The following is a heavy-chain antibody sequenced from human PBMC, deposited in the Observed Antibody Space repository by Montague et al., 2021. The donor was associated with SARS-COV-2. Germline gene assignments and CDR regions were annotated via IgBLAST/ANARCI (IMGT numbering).Heavy chain of an antibody. CDR1: GGSFSGHS. D-gene: IGHD3-22*01. J-gene: IGHJ4*02. Sequence: SETLSLTGAVYGGSFSGHSWTWIRQPPGKGLEWIGEINHSGGTXXXPSXXXRVTISVDTSKNQFSLKLSSLTAADTAVYYCARGLTDVTVILVFVGASLYFDSWGQGALVTVFS. V-gene: IGHV4-34*01. CDR3: ARGLTDVTVILVFVGASLYFDS. CDR2: INHSGGT.